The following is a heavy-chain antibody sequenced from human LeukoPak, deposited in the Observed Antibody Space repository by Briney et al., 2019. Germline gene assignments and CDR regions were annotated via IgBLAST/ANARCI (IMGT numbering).Heavy chain of an antibody. Sequence: GGSLRLSCAASGFTFSSYAMSWVRQAPGKGLEWVSAISGSGGSTYYADSVKGRFTISRDNSKKTLYLQMNSLRAEDTAVYYCAKSSPRDCFGGSCYPDFWGQGTLVTVSS. CDR1: GFTFSSYA. CDR2: ISGSGGST. D-gene: IGHD2-15*01. V-gene: IGHV3-23*01. J-gene: IGHJ4*02. CDR3: AKSSPRDCFGGSCYPDF.